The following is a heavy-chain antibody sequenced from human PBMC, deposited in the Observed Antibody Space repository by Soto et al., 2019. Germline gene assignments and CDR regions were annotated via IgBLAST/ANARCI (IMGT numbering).Heavy chain of an antibody. D-gene: IGHD2-2*01. CDR1: GFTFRNYD. J-gene: IGHJ4*02. V-gene: IGHV3-30*03. CDR2: TSDDGSRQ. CDR3: STDSGQLPAYLYD. Sequence: QVHLVESGGGVVQPGRSLRLSCAASGFTFRNYDMHWVRQAPGKGLEWVAVTSDDGSRQFYADSLKGRFSISRDNSKNTVYLPMDSLRAADTAVYYCSTDSGQLPAYLYDLGQGTLVTVSS.